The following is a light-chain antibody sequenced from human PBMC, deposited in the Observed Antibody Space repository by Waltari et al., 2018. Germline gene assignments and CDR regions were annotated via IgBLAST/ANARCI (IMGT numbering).Light chain of an antibody. Sequence: AIRLTQSPSSFSASPGDRITITCRASQDIHDYLAWFQQRPGQAPRVLIYAASTLESGVPSRFSGSGSGTEFTLTITWLESEDFATYVCQQYYGSPRTFGEGTEV. CDR3: QQYYGSPRT. J-gene: IGKJ1*01. V-gene: IGKV1-8*01. CDR2: AAS. CDR1: QDIHDY.